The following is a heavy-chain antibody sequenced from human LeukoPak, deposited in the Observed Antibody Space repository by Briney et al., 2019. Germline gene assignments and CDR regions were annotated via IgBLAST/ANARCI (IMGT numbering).Heavy chain of an antibody. Sequence: GGSLRLSCAASGFTFSSYWMSWVRLAPGKGLEWVANIKQDGSEKYYVDSVKGRFTISRDNAKNSLYLQMNSLRAEDTAVYYCARDWAITMVRGVEDAFDIWGQGTMVTVSS. D-gene: IGHD3-10*01. CDR1: GFTFSSYW. J-gene: IGHJ3*02. V-gene: IGHV3-7*01. CDR2: IKQDGSEK. CDR3: ARDWAITMVRGVEDAFDI.